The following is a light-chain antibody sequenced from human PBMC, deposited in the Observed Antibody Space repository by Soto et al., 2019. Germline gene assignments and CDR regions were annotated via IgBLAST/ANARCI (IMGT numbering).Light chain of an antibody. CDR3: RQYITYPLT. V-gene: IGKV1-5*03. CDR1: QSISPW. CDR2: KSS. J-gene: IGKJ4*01. Sequence: DIQMTQSPSTLSASVGDSVTITCRASQSISPWLAWYQQKPAKAPTLLIYKSSSLEGGIPSSFSGSGSGTDLNITISSLQPDDFATYYCRQYITYPLTFGGGTTVEIK.